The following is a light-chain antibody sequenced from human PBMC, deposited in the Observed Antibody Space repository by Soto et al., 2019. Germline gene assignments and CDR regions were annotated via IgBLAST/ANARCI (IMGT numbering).Light chain of an antibody. CDR2: WGS. V-gene: IGKV2-28*01. J-gene: IGKJ2*01. CDR1: QSLLHSNGYNY. CDR3: MQALQSVYT. Sequence: DIVMTQSPLSLPVTPGEPASISCRSSQSLLHSNGYNYLDWYLQKPGQSPQLLIYWGSNRASGVPDRFSRSGSGTDFTLTISRVEADDVGVYYCMQALQSVYTFGQGTKLEIK.